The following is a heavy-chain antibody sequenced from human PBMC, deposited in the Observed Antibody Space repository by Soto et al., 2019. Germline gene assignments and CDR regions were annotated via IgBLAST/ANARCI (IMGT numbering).Heavy chain of an antibody. CDR2: IYYSGLT. V-gene: IGHV4-39*01. D-gene: IGHD2-21*02. Sequence: XETLSLPFIVSGESMSSSSYYWGWIRQPPGKGLEWIVSIYYSGLTYYNPSLKSRVTISIDTSKNQFSLKLSYVTATDTAVYYCARKRKTVVTQAYFDHWGQGALVTVSS. CDR3: ARKRKTVVTQAYFDH. CDR1: GESMSSSSYY. J-gene: IGHJ4*02.